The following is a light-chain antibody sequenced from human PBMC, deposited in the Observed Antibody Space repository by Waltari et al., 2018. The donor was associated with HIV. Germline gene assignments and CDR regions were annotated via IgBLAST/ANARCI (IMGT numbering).Light chain of an antibody. CDR1: QGISSY. Sequence: DSQLTQSPSFLSASVGDRVTIHCRASQGISSYLAWYQQKPGNAPKLLIYTASILQSGVPSRFSGSGSGTEFTLTISSLQPEDFANYYCQRLNSYRFTFGPGTKVDIK. V-gene: IGKV1-9*01. CDR3: QRLNSYRFT. J-gene: IGKJ3*01. CDR2: TAS.